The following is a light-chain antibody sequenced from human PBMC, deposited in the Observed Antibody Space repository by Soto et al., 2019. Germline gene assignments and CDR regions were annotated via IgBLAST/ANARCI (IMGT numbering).Light chain of an antibody. CDR3: QQLNSYPPAFT. Sequence: DIQLTQSPSFLSASVGDRVTITCRASQGISSYLAWYQQRPGKAPKLLIYAASTLQSGVPSRFSGSGSGTEFTLTLTSLQPEDFATYFCQQLNSYPPAFTFGPGTKVDIK. CDR2: AAS. V-gene: IGKV1-9*01. J-gene: IGKJ3*01. CDR1: QGISSY.